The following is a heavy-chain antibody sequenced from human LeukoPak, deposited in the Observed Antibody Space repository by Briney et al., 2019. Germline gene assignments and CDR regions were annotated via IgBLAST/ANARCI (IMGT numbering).Heavy chain of an antibody. V-gene: IGHV3-7*01. Sequence: SGGSLRLSCAASGFIFSSHWMSWVRQAPGKGLEWVANIKHDGSETYYVDSVTGRFTISRDNAKNSLYLQMNSLRAEDTAVYYCALSSGYYSGDYWGQGTLVTVSS. CDR1: GFIFSSHW. CDR2: IKHDGSET. CDR3: ALSSGYYSGDY. J-gene: IGHJ4*02. D-gene: IGHD3-22*01.